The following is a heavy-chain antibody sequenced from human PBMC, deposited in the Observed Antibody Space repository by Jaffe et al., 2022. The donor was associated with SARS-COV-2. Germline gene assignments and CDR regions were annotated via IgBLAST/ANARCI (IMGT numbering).Heavy chain of an antibody. CDR2: ISWDGGST. Sequence: EVQLVESGGVVVQPGGSLRLSCAASGFTFDDYAMHWVRQAPGKGLEWVSLISWDGGSTYYADSVKGRFTISRDNSKNSLYLQMNSLRAEDTALYYCAATGVGQDWFDPWGQGTLVTVSS. CDR1: GFTFDDYA. V-gene: IGHV3-43D*03. D-gene: IGHD7-27*01. J-gene: IGHJ5*02. CDR3: AATGVGQDWFDP.